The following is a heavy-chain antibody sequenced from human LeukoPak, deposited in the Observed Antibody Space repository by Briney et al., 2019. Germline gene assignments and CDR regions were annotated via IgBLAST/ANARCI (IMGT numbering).Heavy chain of an antibody. J-gene: IGHJ3*02. V-gene: IGHV3-23*01. CDR3: AKFVGYDSSGYPLGVDAFDI. Sequence: PGGSLRLSCAASGFTFSSYAMSWVRQAPGKGLEWVSAISGSGGSTYYADSVKGRFTISRDNSKNTLYLQMNSLRAEDTAVYYCAKFVGYDSSGYPLGVDAFDIWGQGTMVTVSS. CDR1: GFTFSSYA. CDR2: ISGSGGST. D-gene: IGHD3-22*01.